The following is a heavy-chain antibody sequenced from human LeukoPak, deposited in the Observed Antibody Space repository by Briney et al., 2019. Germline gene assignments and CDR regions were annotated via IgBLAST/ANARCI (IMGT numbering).Heavy chain of an antibody. CDR2: ISAYNGNT. CDR1: GYTFTSYG. V-gene: IGHV1-18*01. Sequence: ASVKVSCKASGYTFTSYGISWVRQAPGQGLEWMGWISAYNGNTNYAQKLQGRVTMTTDTSTSTAYMELRSLRSDDTAVYYCARDADCSSTSCGAFDIWGQGTMATVSS. D-gene: IGHD2-2*01. CDR3: ARDADCSSTSCGAFDI. J-gene: IGHJ3*02.